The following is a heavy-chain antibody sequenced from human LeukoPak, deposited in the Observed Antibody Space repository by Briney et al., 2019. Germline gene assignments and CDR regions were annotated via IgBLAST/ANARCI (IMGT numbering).Heavy chain of an antibody. V-gene: IGHV3-23*01. D-gene: IGHD6-13*01. Sequence: PGGSLRLSCAASGFSFSSSGMHWVRQVPGKGLEWVSAISGSGGSTYYADSVKGRFTISRDNSKNTLYLQMNSLRAEDTAVYYCAKLGSWYYFDYWGQGTLVTVSS. CDR1: GFSFSSSG. CDR2: ISGSGGST. J-gene: IGHJ4*02. CDR3: AKLGSWYYFDY.